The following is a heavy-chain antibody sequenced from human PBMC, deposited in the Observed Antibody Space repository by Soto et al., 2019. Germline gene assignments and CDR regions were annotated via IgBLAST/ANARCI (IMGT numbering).Heavy chain of an antibody. Sequence: EVQLVESGGGLVQPGGSLRLSCAASGFTFSSYWMHWVRQAPGKGLVWVSRINSGGSSTSYADSVKGRFPISRDNAKNTPYLQMNSLRAEDTSVYYCVRTSLVVAAATREDYWGQGTLVTVSS. CDR2: INSGGSST. CDR3: VRTSLVVAAATREDY. D-gene: IGHD2-15*01. CDR1: GFTFSSYW. J-gene: IGHJ4*02. V-gene: IGHV3-74*01.